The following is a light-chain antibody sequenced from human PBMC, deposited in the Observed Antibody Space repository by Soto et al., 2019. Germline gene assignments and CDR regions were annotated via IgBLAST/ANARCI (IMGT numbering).Light chain of an antibody. CDR2: VAS. Sequence: DIQLTQSPSFLSSSVGDRVTISCRASQGINNYLAWYQQKPGKAPKLLIYVASILQSGVPSRFSGSGSGTESTLTISSLQPDDFATYYCQHYNSYSEAFGQGTKVDIK. J-gene: IGKJ1*01. CDR3: QHYNSYSEA. CDR1: QGINNY. V-gene: IGKV1-9*01.